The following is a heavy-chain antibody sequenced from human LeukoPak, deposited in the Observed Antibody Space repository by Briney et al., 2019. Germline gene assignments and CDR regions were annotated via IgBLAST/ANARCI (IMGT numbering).Heavy chain of an antibody. V-gene: IGHV1-69*13. CDR1: GGTFSSYA. Sequence: ASVKVSCKASGGTFSSYAISWVRQAPGQGLEWMGGIIPIFGTANHAQEFQGGVTITADESTSTAYMELSSLRSEDTAVYYCARGYYGSGSYFDYWGQGTLVTVSS. J-gene: IGHJ4*02. CDR3: ARGYYGSGSYFDY. D-gene: IGHD3-10*01. CDR2: IIPIFGTA.